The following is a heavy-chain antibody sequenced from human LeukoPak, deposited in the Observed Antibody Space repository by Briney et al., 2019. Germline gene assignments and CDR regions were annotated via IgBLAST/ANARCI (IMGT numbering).Heavy chain of an antibody. V-gene: IGHV3-15*01. CDR2: IKSKTAGGTI. Sequence: GGSLRLSCVASGFTFSNAWMTWVRQVPGKGLEWVGRIKSKTAGGTIDYAAPVKGRFTISRDDSKNTLYLQMNSLKTEDTAVYYCTTGESMVGSTIHIRWADWGQGTLVTVSS. CDR3: TTGESMVGSTIHIRWAD. J-gene: IGHJ4*02. D-gene: IGHD1-26*01. CDR1: GFTFSNAW.